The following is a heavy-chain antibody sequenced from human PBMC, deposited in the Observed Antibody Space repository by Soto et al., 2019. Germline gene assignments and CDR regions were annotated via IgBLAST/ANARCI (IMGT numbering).Heavy chain of an antibody. D-gene: IGHD3-9*01. CDR1: GYTFTSYD. Sequence: QVPLVQSGAEVKKPGASVKVSCKASGYTFTSYDINWVRQATGQGLEWMGWMNPNSGNTGYAQKFQGRVTMTRNTSISTAYMELSSLRSEDTAVYYCARGPPTVLRYFDWLAYWGQGTLVTVSS. J-gene: IGHJ4*02. CDR3: ARGPPTVLRYFDWLAY. V-gene: IGHV1-8*01. CDR2: MNPNSGNT.